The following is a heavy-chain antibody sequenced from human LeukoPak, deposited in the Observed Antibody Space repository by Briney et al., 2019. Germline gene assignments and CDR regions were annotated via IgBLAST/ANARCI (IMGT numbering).Heavy chain of an antibody. D-gene: IGHD3-22*01. V-gene: IGHV4-4*07. CDR3: ARWALYYYDSSGYPKGNWFDP. J-gene: IGHJ5*02. CDR2: IYTSGST. CDR1: CGSISSYY. Sequence: SETLSLTCTVSCGSISSYYWSWIRQPPGKGLEWIGRIYTSGSTNYNPSLKSRVTMSVDTSKNQFSLKLSSVTAADTAVYYCARWALYYYDSSGYPKGNWFDPWGQGTLVTVSS.